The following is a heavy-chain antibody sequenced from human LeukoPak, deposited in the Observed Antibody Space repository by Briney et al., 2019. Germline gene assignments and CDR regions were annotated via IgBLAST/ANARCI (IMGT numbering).Heavy chain of an antibody. J-gene: IGHJ4*02. V-gene: IGHV3-23*01. CDR1: GFTFSSSG. D-gene: IGHD3-16*01. CDR2: IVGSGHST. Sequence: PGGTLRLSCAASGFTFSSSGMSWVRQAPGKGLEWVSGIVGSGHSTYYADSVKGRFTISRDNYKNTVYLQMNSLRAEDTAVYYCARGRAGGGGDYWGQGTLVTVSS. CDR3: ARGRAGGGGDY.